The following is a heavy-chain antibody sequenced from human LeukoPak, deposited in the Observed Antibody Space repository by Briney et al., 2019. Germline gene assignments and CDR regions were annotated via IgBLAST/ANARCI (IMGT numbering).Heavy chain of an antibody. V-gene: IGHV3-15*01. D-gene: IGHD3-10*01. J-gene: IGHJ6*03. CDR1: GFTFSNAW. CDR3: AKDWYYYGSGPVYYMDV. CDR2: IKSKTDGGTT. Sequence: PGGSLRLSCAASGFTFSNAWMSWVRQAPGKGLEWVGRIKSKTDGGTTDYAAPVKGRFTISRDDSKNTLYLQMNSLKTEDTAVYYCAKDWYYYGSGPVYYMDVWGRGTTVTVSS.